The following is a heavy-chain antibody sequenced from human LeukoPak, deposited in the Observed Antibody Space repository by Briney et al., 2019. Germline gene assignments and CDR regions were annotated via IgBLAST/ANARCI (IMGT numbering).Heavy chain of an antibody. V-gene: IGHV3-48*03. Sequence: PGGSLRLSCAASGFTFSSYEMNWVRQAPGEGLEWVSYISSSGSIIYYADSVKGRFTISRDNAKNSLYVQMNSLRAEDTAVYYCARANFRGSTVTTCDYWGQGTLVTVSS. CDR3: ARANFRGSTVTTCDY. CDR1: GFTFSSYE. J-gene: IGHJ4*02. D-gene: IGHD4-17*01. CDR2: ISSSGSII.